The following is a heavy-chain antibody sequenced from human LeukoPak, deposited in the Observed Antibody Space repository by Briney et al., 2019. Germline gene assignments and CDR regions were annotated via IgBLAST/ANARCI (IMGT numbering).Heavy chain of an antibody. V-gene: IGHV1-2*02. CDR1: GYTFTGYY. CDR2: INPNSGGT. J-gene: IGHJ6*03. D-gene: IGHD3-10*01. CDR3: ARDSYYGSGSYPYYYYYYMDV. Sequence: ASVKVSCKASGYTFTGYYMHWVRQAPGQGLEWMGWINPNSGGTNYAQKFQGRVTMTRDTSISTAYMELSRLRSDDTAVYYCARDSYYGSGSYPYYYYYYMDVWGEGTTVTISS.